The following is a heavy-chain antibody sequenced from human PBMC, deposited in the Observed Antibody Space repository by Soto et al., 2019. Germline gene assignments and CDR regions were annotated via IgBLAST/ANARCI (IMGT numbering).Heavy chain of an antibody. CDR2: SNHSGST. CDR3: ARGKWFGELRWFDP. CDR1: GGSFSGYY. D-gene: IGHD3-10*01. V-gene: IGHV4-34*01. J-gene: IGHJ5*02. Sequence: SETLSLTCAVYGGSFSGYYWSWIRQPPGKGLEWIGESNHSGSTNYNPSLKGRVTISVDTSKNQFSLKLGSVTAADTAVYYCARGKWFGELRWFDPWGQGTLVTVSS.